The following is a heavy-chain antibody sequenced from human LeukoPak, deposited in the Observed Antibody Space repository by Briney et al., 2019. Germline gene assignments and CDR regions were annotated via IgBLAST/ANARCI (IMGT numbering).Heavy chain of an antibody. CDR1: GFTFSRYW. CDR2: INSDGSNT. D-gene: IGHD4-23*01. V-gene: IGHV3-74*01. Sequence: PGGSLRHSCPASGFTFSRYWMHWVRQAPGGGLVWVSRINSDGSNTNYADSVKGRFTVSRDNANNTLYLQMNSLRAEDTAVYYCARASSSTTVVTRGLDYWGQGTLVTVSS. CDR3: ARASSSTTVVTRGLDY. J-gene: IGHJ4*02.